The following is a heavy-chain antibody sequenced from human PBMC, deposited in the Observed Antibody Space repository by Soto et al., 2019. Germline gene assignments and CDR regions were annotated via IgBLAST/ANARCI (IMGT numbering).Heavy chain of an antibody. CDR3: ARQFKGIAMRDY. Sequence: QVQLQQWGAGLLKPSETLSLTCGVYGGSFSGYYWSWIRQPPGKGLEWIGEINHSGSTNYNNPSLKSRVTISVDTSKNQFSLKLSSVPAADTAVYYCARQFKGIAMRDYWGQGTLVTVSS. V-gene: IGHV4-34*01. D-gene: IGHD6-13*01. J-gene: IGHJ4*02. CDR2: INHSGST. CDR1: GGSFSGYY.